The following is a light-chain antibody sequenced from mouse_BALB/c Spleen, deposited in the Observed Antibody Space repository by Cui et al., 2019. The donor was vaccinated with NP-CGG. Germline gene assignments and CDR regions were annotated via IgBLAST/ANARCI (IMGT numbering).Light chain of an antibody. CDR2: DTN. V-gene: IGLV1*01. CDR3: ALWFSNHWV. Sequence: QAVVTQESASTTSPGETVTLTCRSSTGSVTTSNYANWVQEKPDHLFTGLIGDTNNRVPGVPARFSGSLIGDKAALTITGAQTEDEAIYFCALWFSNHWVFGGGTKLTVL. CDR1: TGSVTTSNY. J-gene: IGLJ1*01.